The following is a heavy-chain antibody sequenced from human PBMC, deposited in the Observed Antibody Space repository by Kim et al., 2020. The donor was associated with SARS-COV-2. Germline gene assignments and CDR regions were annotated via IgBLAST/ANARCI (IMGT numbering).Heavy chain of an antibody. Sequence: KPSLKSRVTISLDTSKNQCSLKLNSVTAADTAVYYWAREYYGSGFNWFDPWGQGTLVTVSS. J-gene: IGHJ5*02. V-gene: IGHV4-34*01. CDR3: AREYYGSGFNWFDP. D-gene: IGHD3-10*01.